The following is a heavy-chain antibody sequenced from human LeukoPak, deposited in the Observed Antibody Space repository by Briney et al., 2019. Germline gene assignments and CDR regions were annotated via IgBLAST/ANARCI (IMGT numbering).Heavy chain of an antibody. V-gene: IGHV3-9*03. CDR1: GFTFDDYA. Sequence: GGSLRLSCAASGFTFDDYAMHWVRQAPGKCLEWVSGISWNSGSIGYADSVKGRFTISRDNAKNSLYLQMNSLRAEDMALYYCAKEYCSGGSCYRGAFDIWGQGTIVTVSS. CDR3: AKEYCSGGSCYRGAFDI. CDR2: ISWNSGSI. D-gene: IGHD2-15*01. J-gene: IGHJ3*02.